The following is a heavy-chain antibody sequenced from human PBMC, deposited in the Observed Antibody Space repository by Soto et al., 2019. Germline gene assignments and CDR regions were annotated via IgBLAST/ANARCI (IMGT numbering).Heavy chain of an antibody. CDR2: IIPVFGTP. D-gene: IGHD3-22*01. V-gene: IGHV1-69*12. Sequence: QVQLVQSGAEVKKPGSSVKVSCRASGGSLSNYVISWVRQAPGQGLEWMGAIIPVFGTPNYAQKFQDRVTITAAESTTTVYMEVRSLTSEDTAVYYCARGDATKIVVTTYYAMDVWGQGTTVTVSS. J-gene: IGHJ6*02. CDR3: ARGDATKIVVTTYYAMDV. CDR1: GGSLSNYV.